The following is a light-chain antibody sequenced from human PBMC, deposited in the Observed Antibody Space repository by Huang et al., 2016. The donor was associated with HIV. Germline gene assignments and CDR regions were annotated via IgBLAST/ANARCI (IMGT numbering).Light chain of an antibody. CDR2: WAS. V-gene: IGKV4-1*01. CDR3: QQYYDSLWT. CDR1: QSVLYNSNNKNY. J-gene: IGKJ1*01. Sequence: DIVLTQSPDSLSLSLGEWATIDGKSSQSVLYNSNNKNYLAWYQQKPGQSPRLLIDWASTRVSGVPDRFSCSGSGANFTLTITSLQAEDVAVYYCQQYYDSLWTFGQGTRVEI.